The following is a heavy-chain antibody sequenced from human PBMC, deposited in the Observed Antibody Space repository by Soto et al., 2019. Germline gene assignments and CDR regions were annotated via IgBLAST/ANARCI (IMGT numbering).Heavy chain of an antibody. CDR1: GYTFSNYW. CDR2: IYPGDSKT. D-gene: IGHD3-9*01. V-gene: IGHV5-51*01. CDR3: ARYMYYDILTGHMA. J-gene: IGHJ5*02. Sequence: GESLKISCKGSGYTFSNYWIGWVRQMLGKNLEWMGIIYPGDSKTKYRPSFQGQVTISADKSISTAYLQWSSLKASDTAIYYCARYMYYDILTGHMAWGEGTLVTVSS.